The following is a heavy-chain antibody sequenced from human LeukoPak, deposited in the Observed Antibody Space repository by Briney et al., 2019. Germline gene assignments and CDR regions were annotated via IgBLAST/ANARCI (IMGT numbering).Heavy chain of an antibody. D-gene: IGHD6-19*01. CDR2: GHYSGNT. V-gene: IGHV4-59*01. CDR3: ARCSSGWYTDY. Sequence: KPSETLSLTCTVSGVSISSYYWSWIRQPPGKGLEWIGYGHYSGNTNYNPSLKSRVTISVDTSKNQFSLKVTSVTAADTAVYYCARCSSGWYTDYWGQGTLVTVSS. CDR1: GVSISSYY. J-gene: IGHJ4*02.